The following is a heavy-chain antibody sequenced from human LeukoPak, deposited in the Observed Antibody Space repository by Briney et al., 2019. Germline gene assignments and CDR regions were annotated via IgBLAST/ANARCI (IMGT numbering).Heavy chain of an antibody. D-gene: IGHD2-2*01. CDR1: GYTFTVYY. Sequence: ASVTVSCKPSGYTFTVYYLHWVRQAPGQGLEWVGWMNPNSGVTGYEQNFQGRVTMTRDTSISTAYMELSSLTSDDTAVYYCTRGAGTSWFDYWGQGSLVTVSS. J-gene: IGHJ4*02. V-gene: IGHV1-2*02. CDR2: MNPNSGVT. CDR3: TRGAGTSWFDY.